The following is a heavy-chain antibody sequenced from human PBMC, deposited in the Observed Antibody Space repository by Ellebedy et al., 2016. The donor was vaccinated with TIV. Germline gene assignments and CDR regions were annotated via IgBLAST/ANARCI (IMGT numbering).Heavy chain of an antibody. CDR1: GFTFSNYA. V-gene: IGHV3-30-3*01. D-gene: IGHD6-19*01. Sequence: GESLKISCAASGFTFSNYAMCWVRQAPGKGLEWVAVISCDGSSKYYADSVKGRFTISRDNSMTTLSPQMNSLRAEDTAVYYCARDLDKSSGWYGGAAYWGQGTLVTVSS. CDR2: ISCDGSSK. CDR3: ARDLDKSSGWYGGAAY. J-gene: IGHJ1*01.